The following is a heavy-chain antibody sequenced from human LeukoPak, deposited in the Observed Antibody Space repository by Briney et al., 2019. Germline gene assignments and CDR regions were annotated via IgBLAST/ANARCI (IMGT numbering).Heavy chain of an antibody. CDR1: GFTVSSNY. V-gene: IGHV3-66*01. D-gene: IGHD1-1*01. CDR3: ARDPGYNWNLGDAFDI. J-gene: IGHJ3*02. CDR2: IYSGGST. Sequence: SGGSLRLSCAASGFTVSSNYMSWVGQAPGKGLEGGSVIYSGGSTYYADSVKGRFTISRDNAKNSLYLQMNSLRAEDTAVYYCARDPGYNWNLGDAFDIWGQGTMVTVSS.